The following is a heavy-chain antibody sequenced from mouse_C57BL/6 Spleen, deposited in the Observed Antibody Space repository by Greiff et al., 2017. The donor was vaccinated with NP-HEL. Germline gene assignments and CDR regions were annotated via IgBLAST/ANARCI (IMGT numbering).Heavy chain of an antibody. D-gene: IGHD2-4*01. Sequence: EVMLVESGGGLVKPGGSLKLSCAASGFTFSDYGMHWVRQAPEKGLEWVAYISSGSSTIYYADTVKGRFTISRDNAKNTLFLQMTSLRSEDTAMYYCARGDYEGMDYWGQGTSVTVSS. CDR3: ARGDYEGMDY. CDR1: GFTFSDYG. V-gene: IGHV5-17*01. J-gene: IGHJ4*01. CDR2: ISSGSSTI.